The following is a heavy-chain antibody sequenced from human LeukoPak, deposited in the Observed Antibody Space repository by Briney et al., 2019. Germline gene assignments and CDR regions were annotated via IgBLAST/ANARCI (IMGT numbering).Heavy chain of an antibody. CDR3: ARGVAAAPKYYFDY. V-gene: IGHV1-2*02. J-gene: IGHJ4*02. Sequence: GASVKVSCKASGYTFTGYYMHWVRQAPGQGLEWMGWINPNSGGTNYAQKFQGRVTMTRDTSISTAYMELSRLRSEDTAVYYCARGVAAAPKYYFDYWGQGTLVTVSS. CDR1: GYTFTGYY. CDR2: INPNSGGT. D-gene: IGHD6-13*01.